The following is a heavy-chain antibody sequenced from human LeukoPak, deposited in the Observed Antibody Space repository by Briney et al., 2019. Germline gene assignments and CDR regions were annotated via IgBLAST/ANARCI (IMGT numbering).Heavy chain of an antibody. CDR1: GFTFSSYA. D-gene: IGHD3-22*01. CDR2: ISGSGGST. J-gene: IGHJ4*02. Sequence: PGGSLRLSCAASGFTFSSYAMSWVRQAPGKGLEWVSAISGSGGSTYYADSVKGRFTISRDNSKNTLYLQMNSLRAEDTAVYYCARTKSGYYSPFDYWGQGTLVTVSS. V-gene: IGHV3-23*01. CDR3: ARTKSGYYSPFDY.